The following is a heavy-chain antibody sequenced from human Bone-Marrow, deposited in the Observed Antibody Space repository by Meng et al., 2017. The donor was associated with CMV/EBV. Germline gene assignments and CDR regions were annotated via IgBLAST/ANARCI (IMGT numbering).Heavy chain of an antibody. CDR1: GFTFSSYA. CDR2: ISYDGSNK. V-gene: IGHV3-30-3*01. CDR3: ASLRITMVRGVSFHDAFDI. D-gene: IGHD3-10*01. J-gene: IGHJ3*02. Sequence: GESLKISCAASGFTFSSYAMHWVRQAPGKGLGWVAVISYDGSNKYYADSVKGRFTISRDNSKNTLYLQMNSLRAEDTAVYYCASLRITMVRGVSFHDAFDIWGQGTMVAVSS.